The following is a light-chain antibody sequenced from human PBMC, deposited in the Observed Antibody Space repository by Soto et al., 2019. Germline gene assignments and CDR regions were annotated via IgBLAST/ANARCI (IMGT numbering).Light chain of an antibody. V-gene: IGLV2-23*01. CDR3: SSYAGSNVPVV. CDR2: EGS. J-gene: IGLJ2*01. CDR1: SSDIGSYNL. Sequence: QSALTQPGSVSGSPGQSITISCSGTSSDIGSYNLVSWYQQHPGKAPKVIIFEGSRLPSGVSSRFSGSKSGNTASLTISGLRPEDEADYYCSSYAGSNVPVVFGGGTKLTVL.